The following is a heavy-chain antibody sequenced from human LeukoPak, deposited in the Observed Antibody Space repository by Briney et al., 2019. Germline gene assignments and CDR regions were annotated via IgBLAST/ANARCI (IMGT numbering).Heavy chain of an antibody. CDR3: AKDPHIVVVPAAVPDY. V-gene: IGHV3-30*18. CDR2: ISYDGSNK. CDR1: GFTFSSYG. J-gene: IGHJ4*02. D-gene: IGHD2-2*01. Sequence: QPGRSLRLSCAASGFTFSSYGMHWVRQAPGKGLEWVAVISYDGSNKYYADSVKGRFTISRDNSKNTLYLQMNSLRAEDTAVYYCAKDPHIVVVPAAVPDYWGQGTLVTVSS.